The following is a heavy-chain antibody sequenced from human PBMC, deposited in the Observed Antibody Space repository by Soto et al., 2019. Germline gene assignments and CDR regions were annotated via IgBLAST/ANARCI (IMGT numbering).Heavy chain of an antibody. D-gene: IGHD5-12*01. Sequence: QVQLVESGGGVVQPGRSLRLSCAASGFTFSSYAMHWVRQAPGKGLEWVAVISYDGSNKYYADSVKGRFTISRDNSKNTLYLQMNSLRAEDTAVYYCVREARYEGGYYGMDVWGQGTTVTVSS. CDR3: VREARYEGGYYGMDV. V-gene: IGHV3-30-3*01. J-gene: IGHJ6*02. CDR2: ISYDGSNK. CDR1: GFTFSSYA.